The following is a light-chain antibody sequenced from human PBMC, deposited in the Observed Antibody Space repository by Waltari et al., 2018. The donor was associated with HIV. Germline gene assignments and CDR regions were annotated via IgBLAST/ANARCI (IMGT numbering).Light chain of an antibody. J-gene: IGLJ3*02. Sequence: QSILAQPPSASGTPGQMVSIYCSGGRANLRTKTVSWYQQLPGAAPQLVIYSNKQPPSGVPERISGAKSGTSASLAISGLQAEDEADYYCAAWDDSLNGWVYGGGTKLTVL. V-gene: IGLV1-44*01. CDR2: SNK. CDR3: AAWDDSLNGWV. CDR1: RANLRTKT.